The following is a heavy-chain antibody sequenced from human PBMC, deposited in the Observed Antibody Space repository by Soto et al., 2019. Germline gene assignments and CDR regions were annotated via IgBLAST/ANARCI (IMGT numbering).Heavy chain of an antibody. CDR3: ARGRVEMATIKYFDY. CDR2: INPNSGGT. J-gene: IGHJ4*02. V-gene: IGHV1-2*04. CDR1: GYTFTGYY. Sequence: ASVKVSCKASGYTFTGYYMHWVRQAPGQGLEWMGWINPNSGGTNYAQKFQGWVTMTRDTSISTAYMELSRLRSDDTAVYYCARGRVEMATIKYFDYWGQGTLVTVSS. D-gene: IGHD5-12*01.